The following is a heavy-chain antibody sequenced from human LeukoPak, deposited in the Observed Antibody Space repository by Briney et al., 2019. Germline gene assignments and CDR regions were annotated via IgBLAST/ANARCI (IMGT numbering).Heavy chain of an antibody. CDR2: IKQDGSDK. J-gene: IGHJ4*02. CDR1: GFTFSNYW. V-gene: IGHV3-7*01. D-gene: IGHD2-2*01. Sequence: GGSLRLSCAASGFTFSNYWMSWVGQAPGKRLEWVANIKQDGSDKYFVDSVKGRFTISRDNAKNSLYLQMNSLRAEDTAVYYCARVACTSCPILYYFDYWGQGTLVTVSS. CDR3: ARVACTSCPILYYFDY.